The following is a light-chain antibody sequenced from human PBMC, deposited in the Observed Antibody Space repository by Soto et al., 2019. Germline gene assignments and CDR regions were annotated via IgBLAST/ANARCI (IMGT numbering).Light chain of an antibody. Sequence: EIVLTQSPGTLSLSPGERATLSCRASQSVSSSYLAWYQQKPGQAPRLLVYGASSRATGIPARFSGSGAGTDGTRTISRREPEDFAVYYGQQYGSSPMYTFGQGNKLEIK. CDR3: QQYGSSPMYT. J-gene: IGKJ2*01. CDR2: GAS. CDR1: QSVSSSY. V-gene: IGKV3-20*01.